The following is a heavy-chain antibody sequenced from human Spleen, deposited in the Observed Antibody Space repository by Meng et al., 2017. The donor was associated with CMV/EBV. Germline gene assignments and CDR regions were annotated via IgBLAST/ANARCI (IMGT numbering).Heavy chain of an antibody. V-gene: IGHV4-59*01. CDR2: VYFSGAT. D-gene: IGHD3-3*01. CDR1: GGSINFYY. CDR3: TRDALEWSFDY. J-gene: IGHJ4*02. Sequence: GSLRLSCTVSGGSINFYYWSWIRQSPRKGLEWIGYVYFSGATKYNPSLESRVTISVDTSKNQFSLNLTSVTAADTAVYYCTRDALEWSFDYWGPGSLVTVSS.